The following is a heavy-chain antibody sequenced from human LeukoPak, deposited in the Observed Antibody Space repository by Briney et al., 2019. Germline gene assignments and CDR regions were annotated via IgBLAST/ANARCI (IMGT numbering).Heavy chain of an antibody. Sequence: SETLSLTCAVYGGSFSGYYWSWIRQPPGKGLEWIGEINHSGSTNYNPSLKSRVTISVDTSKNQFSLKLSSVTAADTAVYYCASHDFWSGHYDYWGQGTLVTVSS. CDR2: INHSGST. CDR3: ASHDFWSGHYDY. V-gene: IGHV4-34*01. CDR1: GGSFSGYY. J-gene: IGHJ4*02. D-gene: IGHD3-3*01.